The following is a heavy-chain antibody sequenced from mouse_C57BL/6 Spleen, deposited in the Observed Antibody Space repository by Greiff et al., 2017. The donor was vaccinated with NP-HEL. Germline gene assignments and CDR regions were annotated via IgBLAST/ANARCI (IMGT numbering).Heavy chain of an antibody. J-gene: IGHJ1*03. CDR2: IWSGGST. CDR1: GFSLTSYG. CDR3: ARTYSNNWYFDV. Sequence: QVTLKVSGPGLVQPSQSLSITCTVSGFSLTSYGVHWVRQSPGKGLEWLGVIWSGGSTDYNAAFISRLSISKDNSKSQVFFKMNSLQADDTAIYYCARTYSNNWYFDVWGTGTTVTVSS. D-gene: IGHD2-5*01. V-gene: IGHV2-2*01.